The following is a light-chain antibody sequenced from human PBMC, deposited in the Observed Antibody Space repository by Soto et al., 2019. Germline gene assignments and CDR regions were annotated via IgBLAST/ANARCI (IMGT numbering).Light chain of an antibody. V-gene: IGKV3-11*01. Sequence: EIVLTQSPATLSLSPGERATLSCRASQSVSSYLAWYQQKPGQAPRLLIYDASNRATGIPARFSGSGSGTDFTLTISSLEPEDVATYYCQEYDNAPLTFGGGTKVEIK. J-gene: IGKJ4*01. CDR2: DAS. CDR1: QSVSSY. CDR3: QEYDNAPLT.